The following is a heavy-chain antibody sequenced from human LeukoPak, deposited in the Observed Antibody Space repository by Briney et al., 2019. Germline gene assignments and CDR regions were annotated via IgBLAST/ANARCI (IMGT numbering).Heavy chain of an antibody. CDR3: ARQEVRPYRSDFNY. D-gene: IGHD2-15*01. CDR2: IYYSGST. CDR1: DDTLSSSNHY. V-gene: IGHV4-39*01. J-gene: IGHJ4*02. Sequence: SETLSLTCTVSDDTLSSSNHYWGWIRQPPGKGLEWIGSIYYSGSTYNNPSLKSRVTISVDTSKNQFSLKLSSVTAADTAVYYCARQEVRPYRSDFNYWGQGTLVTVSS.